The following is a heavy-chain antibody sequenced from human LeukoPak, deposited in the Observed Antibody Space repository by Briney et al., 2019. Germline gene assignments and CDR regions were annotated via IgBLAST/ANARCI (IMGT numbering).Heavy chain of an antibody. CDR1: GYTFTSYG. Sequence: VASVKVSCKASGYTFTSYGISWVRQAPGQGLEWVGWISAYNGNTNYAQKLQGRVTMTTDTSTSTAYMELRSLRSDDTAVYYCARRLPGPVRIDAFDIWGQGTMVTVSS. J-gene: IGHJ3*02. CDR3: ARRLPGPVRIDAFDI. D-gene: IGHD5-12*01. V-gene: IGHV1-18*01. CDR2: ISAYNGNT.